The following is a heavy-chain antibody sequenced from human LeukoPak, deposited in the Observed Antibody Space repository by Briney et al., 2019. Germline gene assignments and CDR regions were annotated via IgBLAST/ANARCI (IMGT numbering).Heavy chain of an antibody. CDR3: VRHYYDYVAFDI. J-gene: IGHJ3*02. CDR2: VSPHNGDT. CDR1: GYTFTSYN. Sequence: ASVKVSCKASGYTFTSYNINWFRQAPGRGFEWLGFVSPHNGDTGYTQNFQGRVTTTRDTSINTAYMELSGLRSEDTAVYYCVRHYYDYVAFDIWGQGTMVIVSS. D-gene: IGHD3-22*01. V-gene: IGHV1-8*01.